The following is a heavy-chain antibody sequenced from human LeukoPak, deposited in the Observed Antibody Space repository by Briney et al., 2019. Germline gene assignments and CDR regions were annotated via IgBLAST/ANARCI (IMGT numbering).Heavy chain of an antibody. V-gene: IGHV4-59*12. Sequence: SETLSLTCTVSGGSISSYYWSWIRQPPGKGLEWIGYIYYSGSTYYNPSLKSRVTISVDTSKNQFSLKLSSVTAADTAVYYCASTYGSGTRVDYWGQGTLVTVSS. CDR3: ASTYGSGTRVDY. J-gene: IGHJ4*02. D-gene: IGHD3-10*01. CDR2: IYYSGST. CDR1: GGSISSYY.